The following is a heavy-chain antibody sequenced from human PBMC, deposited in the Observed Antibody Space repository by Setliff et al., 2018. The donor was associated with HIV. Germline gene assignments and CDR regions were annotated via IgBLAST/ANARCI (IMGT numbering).Heavy chain of an antibody. J-gene: IGHJ4*02. V-gene: IGHV4-4*08. CDR3: VRGGTGWLRGLFDY. CDR2: VHTSGSS. CDR1: GGSISDFY. Sequence: SETLSLTCDVSGGSISDFYWSWIRQSPRWGLEWTGYVHTSGSSNYNLSLKSQATISVDTSTNQFSLKLTSLTAADTAVYYCVRGGTGWLRGLFDYWGRGILVTVSS. D-gene: IGHD5-12*01.